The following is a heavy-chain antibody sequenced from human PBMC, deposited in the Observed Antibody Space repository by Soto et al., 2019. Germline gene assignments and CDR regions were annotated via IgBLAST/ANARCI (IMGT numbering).Heavy chain of an antibody. Sequence: ASVKVSCKASGYTFTSYYMHWVRQAPGQGLEWMGIINPSGGSTSYAQKFQGRVTMTRDTSTSTVYMELSSLRSEDTAVYYCATDIVVVVAGPFGAFDIWGQGTMVTVSS. V-gene: IGHV1-46*03. CDR1: GYTFTSYY. J-gene: IGHJ3*02. CDR3: ATDIVVVVAGPFGAFDI. CDR2: INPSGGST. D-gene: IGHD2-15*01.